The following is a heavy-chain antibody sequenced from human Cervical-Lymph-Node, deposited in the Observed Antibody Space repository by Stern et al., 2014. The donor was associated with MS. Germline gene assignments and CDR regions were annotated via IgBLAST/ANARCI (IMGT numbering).Heavy chain of an antibody. CDR3: AKTLSGGSRYFDL. CDR1: GYSFSNFW. V-gene: IGHV5-51*03. D-gene: IGHD3-16*01. CDR2: IYPGDSDT. J-gene: IGHJ2*01. Sequence: EVQLVQSGAEVKKPGESLKISCKGSGYSFSNFWIGWVRQMPGKGLEWMGIIYPGDSDTKYSPSFQGQGTISPDKSLSTPFLQWGSLKASDTAIYYCAKTLSGGSRYFDLWGRGTLVTVSS.